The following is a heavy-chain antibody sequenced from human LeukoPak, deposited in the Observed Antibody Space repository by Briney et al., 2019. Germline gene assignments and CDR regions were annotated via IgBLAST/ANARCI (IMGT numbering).Heavy chain of an antibody. CDR3: ARQTGSGLFTLP. J-gene: IGHJ4*02. CDR1: GGSISGHY. CDR2: MHYSGNT. Sequence: SETLSLTCTVSGGSISGHYWSWIRQSPGKGLEWIGFMHYSGNTNSNPSLRSRVTISMDTSKNHFSLKMSSVTATDTAMYYCARQTGSGLFTLPGGQGTLVTVSS. D-gene: IGHD3/OR15-3a*01. V-gene: IGHV4-59*08.